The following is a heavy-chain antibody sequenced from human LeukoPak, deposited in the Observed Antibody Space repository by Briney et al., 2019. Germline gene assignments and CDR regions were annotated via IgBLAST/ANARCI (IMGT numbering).Heavy chain of an antibody. D-gene: IGHD6-13*01. CDR2: ISSSGSTI. V-gene: IGHV3-11*04. CDR1: GFTFSDYY. CDR3: ARSGYEGYYYYMDV. J-gene: IGHJ6*03. Sequence: TGGSLRLSCAASGFTFSDYYMSWIRQTPGKGLERISYISSSGSTIYYADSVKGRFTISRDNAKNSLYLQMNSLRADDTAVYYCARSGYEGYYYYMDVWGKGTTVTVSS.